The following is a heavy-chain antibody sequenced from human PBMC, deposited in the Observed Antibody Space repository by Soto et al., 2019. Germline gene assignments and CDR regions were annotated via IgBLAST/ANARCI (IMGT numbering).Heavy chain of an antibody. V-gene: IGHV4-34*01. D-gene: IGHD6-19*01. CDR2: INHSGST. CDR1: GGSFSGYY. J-gene: IGHJ4*02. CDR3: ARRLPNSSGWFGLGDY. Sequence: QVQLQQWGAGLLKPSETLSLTCAVYGGSFSGYYWSWIRQPPGKGLEWIGEINHSGSTNYNPSLKSRVIIYVDTSKNQFSLKLSSVPGADTAVYYCARRLPNSSGWFGLGDYWGQGTLVTVSS.